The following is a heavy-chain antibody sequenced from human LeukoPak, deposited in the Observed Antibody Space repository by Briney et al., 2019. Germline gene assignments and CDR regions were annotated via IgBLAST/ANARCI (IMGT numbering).Heavy chain of an antibody. Sequence: GGSLRLSCAASGFTFSSYCMSWVRQAPGKGLEWVANIKQDGSEKYYVDFVNGRVTISSNNAKNSLYLQMNSLRAEDTAVYYCATAQLYYYDSSGPPNWYFDLWGRGTLVTVSS. D-gene: IGHD3-22*01. CDR2: IKQDGSEK. J-gene: IGHJ2*01. CDR3: ATAQLYYYDSSGPPNWYFDL. CDR1: GFTFSSYC. V-gene: IGHV3-7*01.